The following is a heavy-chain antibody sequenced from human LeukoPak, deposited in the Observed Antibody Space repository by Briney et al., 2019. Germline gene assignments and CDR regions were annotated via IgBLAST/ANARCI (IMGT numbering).Heavy chain of an antibody. J-gene: IGHJ4*02. D-gene: IGHD3-10*01. CDR1: GFTFSSYW. CDR2: ISSSSYI. V-gene: IGHV3-21*01. Sequence: GGSLRLSCAASGFTFSSYWMHWVRQAPGKGLEWVSSISSSSYIYYADSVKGRFTISRDNAKNSLYLQMNSLRAEDTVVYYCAREREGRVDYWGQGTLVTVSS. CDR3: AREREGRVDY.